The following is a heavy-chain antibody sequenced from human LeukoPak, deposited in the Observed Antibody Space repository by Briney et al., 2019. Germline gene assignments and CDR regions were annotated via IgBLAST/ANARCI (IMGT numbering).Heavy chain of an antibody. J-gene: IGHJ4*02. CDR2: IYYRGST. Sequence: SETLSLTCTVSGGSISNHYWSWIRQPPGKGLEWIGYIYYRGSTNYNPSLMSRVTLSVDTSKNQVSLKLRSVTAADTAVYYCARNSYCDTTGYSPDYWGQGTLVTVSS. V-gene: IGHV4-59*08. CDR3: ARNSYCDTTGYSPDY. CDR1: GGSISNHY. D-gene: IGHD3-22*01.